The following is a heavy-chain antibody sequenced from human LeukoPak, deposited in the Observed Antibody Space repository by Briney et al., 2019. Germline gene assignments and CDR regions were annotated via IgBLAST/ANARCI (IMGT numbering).Heavy chain of an antibody. CDR1: GGTFSSYA. Sequence: SVKVSCKASGGTFSSYAISWVRQAPGQGLEWMGGIIPIFGTANYAQKLQGRVTITADKSTSTAYMELSSLRSEDTAVYYCARGPPLTYDHTPEGYYHYYMDVWGKGTTVTISS. V-gene: IGHV1-69*06. CDR3: ARGPPLTYDHTPEGYYHYYMDV. D-gene: IGHD1-14*01. J-gene: IGHJ6*03. CDR2: IIPIFGTA.